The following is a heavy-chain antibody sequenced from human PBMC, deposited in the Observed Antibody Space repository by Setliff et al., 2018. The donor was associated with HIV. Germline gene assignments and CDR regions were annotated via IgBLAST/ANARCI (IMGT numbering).Heavy chain of an antibody. CDR3: ARIVRWELVATSTFFYYYMDV. CDR2: IFDSGST. V-gene: IGHV4-59*08. D-gene: IGHD1-26*01. Sequence: SETLSLTCTVSGGSINSYYWSWIRQPPGKGLEWIGYIFDSGSTNYNPSFESRVTISVDTSKNQVSLKLTSVTAADTAVYYCARIVRWELVATSTFFYYYMDVWGKGTTVTVSS. CDR1: GGSINSYY. J-gene: IGHJ6*03.